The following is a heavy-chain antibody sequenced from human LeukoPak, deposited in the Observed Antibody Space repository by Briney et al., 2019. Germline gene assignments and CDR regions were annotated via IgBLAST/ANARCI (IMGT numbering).Heavy chain of an antibody. J-gene: IGHJ4*02. V-gene: IGHV3-23*01. CDR3: AVSERNYYDSSGYKTFFDY. CDR1: GFTFSSYA. Sequence: PGGSLRLSCAASGFTFSSYAMSWVRQAPGKGLEWVSAITGSGGGYSGSTYYADSVRGRFTISRDNSKNTLYLQINSLRAEDTAVYYCAVSERNYYDSSGYKTFFDYWGQGTLVTVSS. D-gene: IGHD3-22*01. CDR2: ITGSGGGYSGST.